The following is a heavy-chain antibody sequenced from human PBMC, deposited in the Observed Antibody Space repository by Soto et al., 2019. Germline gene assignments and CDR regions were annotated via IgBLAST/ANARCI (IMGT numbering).Heavy chain of an antibody. CDR1: GFTFSSYA. V-gene: IGHV3-30-3*01. Sequence: VGSRIISCAASGFTFSSYAMHWVRQAPGKGLEWVAVISYDGSNKYYADSVKGRFTISRDNSKSTLYLQMNSLRAEDTAVYYCASPLEYYFDYWGQGTLVTVSS. CDR2: ISYDGSNK. J-gene: IGHJ4*02. CDR3: ASPLEYYFDY.